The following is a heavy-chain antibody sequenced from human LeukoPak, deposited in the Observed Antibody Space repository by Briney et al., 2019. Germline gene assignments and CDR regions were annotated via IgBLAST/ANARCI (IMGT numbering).Heavy chain of an antibody. D-gene: IGHD2-15*01. V-gene: IGHV3-53*01. CDR2: IYSGGTT. J-gene: IGHJ6*03. Sequence: PGGSLRLSCAASGFTVSSYYMSWLRQAPGKGLEWVSIIYSGGTTYYTESVKGRFTISGGISENTVYLQMNSLRVEDAAVYYCARGYCSDGSCYSNDYYYLDVWGKGTTVTVSS. CDR3: ARGYCSDGSCYSNDYYYLDV. CDR1: GFTVSSYY.